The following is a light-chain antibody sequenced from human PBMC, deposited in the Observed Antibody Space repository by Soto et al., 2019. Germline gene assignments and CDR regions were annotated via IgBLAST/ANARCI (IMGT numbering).Light chain of an antibody. V-gene: IGKV1-5*03. J-gene: IGKJ1*01. Sequence: DIQMTQSPSTLSASLRDRVTITFRASQSISSWLAWYQQKPGKAPKLLIYKASSLESGVPSRFSGSGSGTEFTLTISSLQPDDFATYYCQQYNSYSWTFGQGTKVDIK. CDR3: QQYNSYSWT. CDR2: KAS. CDR1: QSISSW.